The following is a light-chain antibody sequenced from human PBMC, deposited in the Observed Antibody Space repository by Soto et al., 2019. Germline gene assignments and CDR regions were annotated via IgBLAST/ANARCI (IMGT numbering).Light chain of an antibody. CDR1: SXDVGSYSY. Sequence: QSVLTQPASVSGSPGQSITISCTGTSXDVGSYSYVSWYQQPPGKAPKLMIYEVSNRPSGVSNRFSGSKSGNTASLTISGLQAEDEADYYCSSYTSSSTYVFGTGTKVTVL. J-gene: IGLJ1*01. CDR3: SSYTSSSTYV. V-gene: IGLV2-14*01. CDR2: EVS.